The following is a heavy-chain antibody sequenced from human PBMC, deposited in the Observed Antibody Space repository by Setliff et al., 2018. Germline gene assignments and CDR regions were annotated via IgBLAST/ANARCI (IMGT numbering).Heavy chain of an antibody. CDR2: IKQDGSQE. J-gene: IGHJ4*02. Sequence: GGSLRLSCSASGFNVSTYWMGWVRQAPGKGLERVANIKQDGSQENYIDSVKGRFTISRDNAKNSVYLQLNSLRAEDTAIYFCARDPWGDSYGCPFDLWGQGILVTVSS. D-gene: IGHD5-18*01. V-gene: IGHV3-7*03. CDR3: ARDPWGDSYGCPFDL. CDR1: GFNVSTYW.